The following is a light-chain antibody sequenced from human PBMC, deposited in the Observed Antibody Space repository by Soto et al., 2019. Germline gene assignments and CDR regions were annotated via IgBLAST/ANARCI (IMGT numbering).Light chain of an antibody. CDR1: SSDVGGYNY. V-gene: IGLV2-14*01. CDR3: SSYTSSSHVV. CDR2: DVS. J-gene: IGLJ2*01. Sequence: LTQPASVSGSPGQSITISCTGTSSDVGGYNYVSWYQQHPGKAPKLMIYDVSNRPSGVSNRFSGSKSGNTASLTISGLQAEDEADYYCSSYTSSSHVVFGGGTKLTVL.